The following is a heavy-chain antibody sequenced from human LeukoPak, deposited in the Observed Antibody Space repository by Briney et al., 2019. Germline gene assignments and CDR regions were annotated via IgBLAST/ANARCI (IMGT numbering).Heavy chain of an antibody. V-gene: IGHV3-21*01. CDR3: ARDHQLCFDY. CDR2: ISSSSSYV. Sequence: GGSLRLSCAASGFTFSSYSMNWVRQAPGKGLEWVSSISSSSSYVYYADSVKGRFTISRDNAKNSLYLRMNSLRAEDTAVYYCARDHQLCFDYWGQGTLVTVSS. CDR1: GFTFSSYS. J-gene: IGHJ4*02. D-gene: IGHD6-6*01.